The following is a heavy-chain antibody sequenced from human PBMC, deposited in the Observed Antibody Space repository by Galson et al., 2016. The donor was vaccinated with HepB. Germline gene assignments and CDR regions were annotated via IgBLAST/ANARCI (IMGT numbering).Heavy chain of an antibody. CDR1: GGSISSSNW. D-gene: IGHD5-12*01. J-gene: IGHJ3*02. V-gene: IGHV4-4*02. CDR3: ATEDATMISRNCFDI. Sequence: SETLSLTCAVSGGSISSSNWWSWVRQPPGKGLEWIGEIYLGGSTNYNASLRSRVTMSLDKSKNLFSLTLTSVTAADTAMYYCATEDATMISRNCFDIWGHGTMVIVSP. CDR2: IYLGGST.